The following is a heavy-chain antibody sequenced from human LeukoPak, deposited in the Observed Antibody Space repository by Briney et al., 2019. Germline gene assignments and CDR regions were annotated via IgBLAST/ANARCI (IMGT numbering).Heavy chain of an antibody. CDR2: IVVGSGNT. Sequence: SVKVSCKASGFTFTSAAVQWVRQARGQRLEWKGWIVVGSGNTKYAQKCQERVTITRDRSTSTAYMELSSLRSEDTAVYYCAADPYCSSTSCYEGFYYYYGMDVCGQGTTVTVSS. CDR3: AADPYCSSTSCYEGFYYYYGMDV. V-gene: IGHV1-58*01. J-gene: IGHJ6*02. CDR1: GFTFTSAA. D-gene: IGHD2-2*01.